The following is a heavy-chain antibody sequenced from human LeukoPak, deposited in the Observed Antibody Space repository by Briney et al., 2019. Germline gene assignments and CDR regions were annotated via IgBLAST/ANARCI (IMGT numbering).Heavy chain of an antibody. Sequence: PGGSLRLSCAASGFTFSSYAMSWVRQAPGKGLEWVSAISGSGGSTYYADSVKGRFTISRDNSKNTLYLQMNSLRAEDTAVYYCAKDRAYCGGDCYSWGAWDYWGQGTLVTVSS. V-gene: IGHV3-23*01. D-gene: IGHD2-21*02. CDR2: ISGSGGST. J-gene: IGHJ4*02. CDR3: AKDRAYCGGDCYSWGAWDY. CDR1: GFTFSSYA.